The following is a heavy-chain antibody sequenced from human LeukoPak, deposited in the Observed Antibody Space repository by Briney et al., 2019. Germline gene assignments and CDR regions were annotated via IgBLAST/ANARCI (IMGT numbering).Heavy chain of an antibody. V-gene: IGHV4-59*08. D-gene: IGHD2/OR15-2a*01. CDR3: ARHPFQYPFDH. Sequence: PSETLSLTCTVSGASFSSDYWSWIRQSPGKGLEGIGYIYHSGHTMSNPSLKSRVSLSLDTSNNQFSLKLSSVTAADTAVYYCARHPFQYPFDHWGQGTVVSVSS. CDR1: GASFSSDY. J-gene: IGHJ5*02. CDR2: IYHSGHT.